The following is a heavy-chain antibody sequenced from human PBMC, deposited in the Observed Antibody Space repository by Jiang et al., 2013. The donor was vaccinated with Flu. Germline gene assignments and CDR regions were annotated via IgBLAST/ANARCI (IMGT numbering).Heavy chain of an antibody. Sequence: GLVQPGGSLRLSCAASGFTFKNFAMSWVRQAPGKGLEWVSSISGGDGSTYYADFVRGRFTISRDNSKNTLYLQMNSLRAEDTAVYHCAKAWATYYYDSSGYYYPVDYWGQGTLVTVSS. D-gene: IGHD3-22*01. J-gene: IGHJ4*02. CDR2: ISGGDGST. CDR1: GFTFKNFA. CDR3: AKAWATYYYDSSGYYYPVDY. V-gene: IGHV3-23*01.